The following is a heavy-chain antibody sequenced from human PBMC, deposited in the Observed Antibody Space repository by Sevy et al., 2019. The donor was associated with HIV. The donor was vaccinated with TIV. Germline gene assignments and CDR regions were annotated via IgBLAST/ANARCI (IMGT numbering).Heavy chain of an antibody. CDR1: GGSISSYY. D-gene: IGHD6-19*01. CDR2: IYTSGST. CDR3: ARDVRIAVAGTPGGMDV. J-gene: IGHJ6*02. V-gene: IGHV4-4*07. Sequence: SETLSLTCTVSGGSISSYYWCWIRQPAGKGLEWIGRIYTSGSTNYNPSLKSRVTMSVDTSKNQFSLKLSSVTAADTAVYYCARDVRIAVAGTPGGMDVWGQGTTVTVSS.